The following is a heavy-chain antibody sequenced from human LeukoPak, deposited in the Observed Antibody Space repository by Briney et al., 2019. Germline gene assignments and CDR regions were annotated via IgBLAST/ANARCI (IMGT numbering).Heavy chain of an antibody. CDR2: IDHSGST. J-gene: IGHJ4*02. V-gene: IGHV4-34*01. D-gene: IGHD6-19*01. CDR1: GGSFSGYH. Sequence: XETLSLTCAVYGGSFSGYHWNWLRQPPGKGLEWIGEIDHSGSTNYNPSLKSRVTISVDTSKNQFSLNLSSVTAADTAVYFCARGVRIAVAAPHLNYWGQGTLVTVSS. CDR3: ARGVRIAVAAPHLNY.